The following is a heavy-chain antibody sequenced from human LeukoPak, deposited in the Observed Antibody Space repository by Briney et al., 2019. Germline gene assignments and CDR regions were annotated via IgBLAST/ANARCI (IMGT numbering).Heavy chain of an antibody. CDR2: INPNSGGT. CDR1: GYTFTGYY. CDR3: ARGAASAAAGTMNWFDP. Sequence: ASVKVSCKASGYTFTGYYMHWVRQAPGQGLEWMGWINPNSGGTNYAQKFQGRVTMTRDTSISTAYMELSRLRSDDTAVYYCARGAASAAAGTMNWFDPWGQGTLVTVSS. V-gene: IGHV1-2*02. J-gene: IGHJ5*02. D-gene: IGHD6-13*01.